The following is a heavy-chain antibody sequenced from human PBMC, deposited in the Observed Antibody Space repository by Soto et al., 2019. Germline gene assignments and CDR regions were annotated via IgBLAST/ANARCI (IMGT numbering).Heavy chain of an antibody. Sequence: PSETLSLTCTVSGGSVSSGSYYWTWIRQPPGKGLEWIGYIYYSGSTNYNPSLKSRVTILVDRFKNQFSLKLSSVTAADTAVYDCAGRHHGDLDYWGQGTLVTVSS. V-gene: IGHV4-61*01. CDR3: AGRHHGDLDY. J-gene: IGHJ4*02. CDR1: GGSVSSGSYY. D-gene: IGHD4-17*01. CDR2: IYYSGST.